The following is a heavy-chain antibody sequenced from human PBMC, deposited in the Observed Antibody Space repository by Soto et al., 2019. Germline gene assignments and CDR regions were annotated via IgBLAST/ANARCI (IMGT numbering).Heavy chain of an antibody. CDR2: ISGSGGST. CDR3: AKYLVRGVTYDYYYSGMDV. Sequence: EVQLLESGGGLVQPGGSLRLSCAASGFTFSSYAMSWVRQAPGKGLEWVSAISGSGGSTYYADSVKGRFTISRDNSKNTLYLQMNSLRAEDTAVYYCAKYLVRGVTYDYYYSGMDVWGQGTTVTVSS. J-gene: IGHJ6*02. D-gene: IGHD3-10*01. V-gene: IGHV3-23*01. CDR1: GFTFSSYA.